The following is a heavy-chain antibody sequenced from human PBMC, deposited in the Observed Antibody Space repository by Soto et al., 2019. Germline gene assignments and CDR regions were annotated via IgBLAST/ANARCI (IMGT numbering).Heavy chain of an antibody. CDR3: ARFYGDYAYFDY. D-gene: IGHD4-17*01. V-gene: IGHV3-53*01. Sequence: GGSLRLSCAASGFTVSSNYMSWVRQAPGKGLEWVSVIYSGGSTYYADSVKGRFTISRDNSKNTLYLQMNSLRAEDTAVYYCARFYGDYAYFDYWGQGTLVTVSS. J-gene: IGHJ4*02. CDR1: GFTVSSNY. CDR2: IYSGGST.